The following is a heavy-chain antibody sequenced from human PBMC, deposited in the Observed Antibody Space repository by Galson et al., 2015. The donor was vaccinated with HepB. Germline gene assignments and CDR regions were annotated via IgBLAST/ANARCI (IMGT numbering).Heavy chain of an antibody. CDR3: AREPDCSSTSRYTYQTPYYFDY. J-gene: IGHJ4*02. CDR2: MNPNSGNT. D-gene: IGHD2-2*02. Sequence: SVTVSCKASGFTFTSYDINWVRQATGQGLEWMGWMNPNSGNTGYAQKFQGRATMTRNTSISTAYMELSSLRSEDTAVYYCAREPDCSSTSRYTYQTPYYFDYWGQGTLVTVSS. V-gene: IGHV1-8*01. CDR1: GFTFTSYD.